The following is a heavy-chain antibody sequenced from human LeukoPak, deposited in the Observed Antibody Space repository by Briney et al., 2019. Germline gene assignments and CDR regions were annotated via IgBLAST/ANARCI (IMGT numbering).Heavy chain of an antibody. CDR2: IHDSGST. V-gene: IGHV4-30-4*07. J-gene: IGHJ5*02. D-gene: IGHD6-13*01. Sequence: PSQTLSLTCAVSGDSISSGGYSWSWIRQTPGKGLEWIAYIHDSGSTYNNPSLESRLSISIDTSKNQFSLKLNSVTAADTAVYYCARVVAAAGNNWFDPWGQGTLVTVSS. CDR3: ARVVAAAGNNWFDP. CDR1: GDSISSGGYS.